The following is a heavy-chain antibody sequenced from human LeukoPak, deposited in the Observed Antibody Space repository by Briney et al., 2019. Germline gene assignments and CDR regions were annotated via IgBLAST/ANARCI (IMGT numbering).Heavy chain of an antibody. J-gene: IGHJ4*02. CDR2: IHTSGST. CDR1: GGSITSYY. V-gene: IGHV4-4*07. D-gene: IGHD1-26*01. CDR3: ARQKVGATYFDY. Sequence: PSETLSLTCTVSGGSITSYYWSWIRQPAEKGLEWIGRIHTSGSTDYNPSLKSRVTMSVDTSKKQFSLKLTSMTAADTAVYYCARQKVGATYFDYWGQGTLVTVSS.